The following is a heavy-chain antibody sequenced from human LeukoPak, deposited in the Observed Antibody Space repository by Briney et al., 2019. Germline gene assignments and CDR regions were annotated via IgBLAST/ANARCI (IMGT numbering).Heavy chain of an antibody. CDR3: TRDLSFGLLGELSFVSY. V-gene: IGHV3-7*01. Sequence: PGGSLRLSCAASGFTFSNYWMGWVRQAPGKGLEWVANIKQDGSEKRYVDPVKGRFTISRDNAKNSLYLQMNSLRAEDTAVYYCTRDLSFGLLGELSFVSYWGQGTLVTVSS. D-gene: IGHD3-16*02. J-gene: IGHJ4*02. CDR2: IKQDGSEK. CDR1: GFTFSNYW.